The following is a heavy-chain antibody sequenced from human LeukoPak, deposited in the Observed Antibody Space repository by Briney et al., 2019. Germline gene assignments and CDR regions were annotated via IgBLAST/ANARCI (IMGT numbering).Heavy chain of an antibody. CDR3: ARGRVTMIVVVIPHYYMDV. CDR1: GGSIRGYY. Sequence: SETLSLTCTVSGGSIRGYYWSWIRQPTGKGLEWIAYIYYSGSTNYNPSLKSRVTISVDTSKNQFSLKLSSVTAADTAVYYCARGRVTMIVVVIPHYYMDVWGKGTTVTVSS. J-gene: IGHJ6*03. CDR2: IYYSGST. D-gene: IGHD3-22*01. V-gene: IGHV4-59*12.